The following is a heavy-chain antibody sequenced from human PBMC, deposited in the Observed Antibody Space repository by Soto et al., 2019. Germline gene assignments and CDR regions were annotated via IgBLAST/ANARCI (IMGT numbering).Heavy chain of an antibody. CDR3: AKGGYYSLFDI. J-gene: IGHJ3*02. D-gene: IGHD3-16*01. CDR2: ISGSGGRT. Sequence: GGSLRLSCLASGFPFSIYDMSWVRQTPGKGLEWVSGISGSGGRTYYADSVKGRFTISRDNSNNTLSLQMHILRVEDTAVYFCAKGGYYSLFDIWGQGTVVTVSS. CDR1: GFPFSIYD. V-gene: IGHV3-23*01.